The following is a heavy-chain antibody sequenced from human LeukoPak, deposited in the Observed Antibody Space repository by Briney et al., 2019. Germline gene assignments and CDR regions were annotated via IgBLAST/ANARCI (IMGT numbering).Heavy chain of an antibody. CDR1: GYTFTVYF. CDR2: INPNSGGT. Sequence: WASVTVSCKASGYTFTVYFMHWVRQAPGQGLEWMGWINPNSGGTNYAQKFQGRVTMTRDTSISTAYMELSRLRSDDTAVYYCARELNYDSSGYYFDYWGQGTLVTVSS. CDR3: ARELNYDSSGYYFDY. V-gene: IGHV1-2*02. D-gene: IGHD3-22*01. J-gene: IGHJ4*02.